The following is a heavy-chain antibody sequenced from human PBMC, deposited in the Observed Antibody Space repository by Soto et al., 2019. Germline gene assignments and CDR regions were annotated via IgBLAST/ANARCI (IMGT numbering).Heavy chain of an antibody. CDR1: GYTFTSYY. J-gene: IGHJ4*02. CDR3: ARAPWAPHSGYDNDY. CDR2: INPSGGST. V-gene: IGHV1-46*03. D-gene: IGHD5-12*01. Sequence: QVQLVQSGAEVKKPGASVKVSCKASGYTFTSYYMHWVRQAPGQGLEWMGIINPSGGSTSYAQKFQGRVTMTRDTSTSTVYMELSRLRSEDTAVYYCARAPWAPHSGYDNDYWGQGTLVTVSS.